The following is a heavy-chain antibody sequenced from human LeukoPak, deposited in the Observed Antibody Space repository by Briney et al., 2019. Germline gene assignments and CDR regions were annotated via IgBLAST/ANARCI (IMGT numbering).Heavy chain of an antibody. V-gene: IGHV1-2*02. CDR3: ARVDDILTGYYKGAYYYYGMDV. Sequence: GASVKVSCKASRYTFTGYYMHWVRPAPGQGLEWMGWINPNSGGTNYAQKFQGRVTMTRDTSTSTAYMELSRLRSDDTAVYYCARVDDILTGYYKGAYYYYGMDVWGQGTTVTVSS. CDR2: INPNSGGT. J-gene: IGHJ6*02. CDR1: RYTFTGYY. D-gene: IGHD3-9*01.